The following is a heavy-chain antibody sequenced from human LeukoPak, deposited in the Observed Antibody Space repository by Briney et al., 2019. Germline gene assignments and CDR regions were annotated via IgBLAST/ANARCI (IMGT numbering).Heavy chain of an antibody. CDR3: AKDVKTMTDLDS. CDR2: ISGGTTST. J-gene: IGHJ4*02. CDR1: GFTFSSYA. D-gene: IGHD1-1*01. V-gene: IGHV3-23*01. Sequence: PGGSLRLSCAASGFTFSSYAMSWVRQPPGKGLEWVSVISGGTTSTYYADSVKGRFTISRDNSKNILYLQMNSLRAKDTAVYYCAKDVKTMTDLDSWGQGTLVTVSS.